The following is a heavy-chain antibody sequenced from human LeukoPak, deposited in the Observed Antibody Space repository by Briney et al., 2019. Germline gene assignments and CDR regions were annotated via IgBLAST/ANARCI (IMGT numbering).Heavy chain of an antibody. CDR3: ARDLRTVIGWYFDL. J-gene: IGHJ2*01. CDR1: GFTFSSYW. Sequence: GGSLRLSCAASGFTFSSYWMHWARQAPGKGLVRVSRINSDGSSTSYADSVKGRFTISRDNAKNSLYLQMNSLRAEDTAVYYCARDLRTVIGWYFDLWGRGTLVTVSS. CDR2: INSDGSST. D-gene: IGHD4-17*01. V-gene: IGHV3-74*01.